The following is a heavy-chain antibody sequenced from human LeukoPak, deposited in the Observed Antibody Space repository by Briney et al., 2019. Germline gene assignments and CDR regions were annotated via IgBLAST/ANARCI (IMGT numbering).Heavy chain of an antibody. CDR1: GSTFSSWA. CDR3: VKVPRYDSSGYYPDY. J-gene: IGHJ4*02. D-gene: IGHD3-22*01. Sequence: GGSLRLSCAASGSTFSSWAMGGVGQAPGKGREGVSAISGSGGSTYYADSVKGRFTISRDNAKNTLYLQMNSLRADDTAVYYCVKVPRYDSSGYYPDYWGQGTLVTVSS. V-gene: IGHV3-23*01. CDR2: ISGSGGST.